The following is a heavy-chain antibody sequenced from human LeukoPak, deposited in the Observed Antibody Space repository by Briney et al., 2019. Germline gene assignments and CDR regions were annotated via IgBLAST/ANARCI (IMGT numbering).Heavy chain of an antibody. CDR2: ISTSSSYI. D-gene: IGHD3-10*02. Sequence: GGSLRLSCAASGFTFSRYSMKWVRQAPGKGLEWVSFISTSSSYIYYADSVKGRFTVSRDNAKNSLYLQMNSLRAEDTAVYYCAELGITMIGGVWGKGTTVTVSS. J-gene: IGHJ6*04. CDR3: AELGITMIGGV. V-gene: IGHV3-21*01. CDR1: GFTFSRYS.